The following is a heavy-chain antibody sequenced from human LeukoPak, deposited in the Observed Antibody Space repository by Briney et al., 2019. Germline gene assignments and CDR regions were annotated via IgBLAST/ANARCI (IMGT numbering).Heavy chain of an antibody. Sequence: GRSLRLSCAASGFTFSSYGMHWVRQAPGKGLEWVAVISYDGSNKYYADSVKGRFTISRDNSKNTLYLQMNSLRAEDTAVYYCAKDPGFHSSGWYESVYFDYWGQGTLVTVSS. CDR3: AKDPGFHSSGWYESVYFDY. J-gene: IGHJ4*02. D-gene: IGHD6-19*01. CDR2: ISYDGSNK. CDR1: GFTFSSYG. V-gene: IGHV3-30*18.